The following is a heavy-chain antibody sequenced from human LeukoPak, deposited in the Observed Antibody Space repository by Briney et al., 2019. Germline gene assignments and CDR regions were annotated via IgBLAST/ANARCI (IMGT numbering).Heavy chain of an antibody. V-gene: IGHV1-2*02. CDR1: GYTFTDYY. CDR2: INPSDGDT. Sequence: EASVKVSCKTSGYTFTDYYMQWVRRAPGQGLEWMGWINPSDGDTKSARKFQGRVTMTRDTSISTAYLELSRLTSDDTAIYYCARDCSGADCYSGNAFDIWGQGTMVTVSS. D-gene: IGHD2-15*01. CDR3: ARDCSGADCYSGNAFDI. J-gene: IGHJ3*02.